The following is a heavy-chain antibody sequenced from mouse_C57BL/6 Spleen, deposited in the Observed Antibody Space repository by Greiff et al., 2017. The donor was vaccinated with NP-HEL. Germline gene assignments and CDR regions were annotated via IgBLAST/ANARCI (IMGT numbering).Heavy chain of an antibody. CDR2: ISYDGSN. CDR3: AKGERAVAY. J-gene: IGHJ3*01. CDR1: GYSITSGYY. Sequence: EVQLQESGPGLVKPSQSLSLTCSVTGYSITSGYYWNWIRQFPGNKLEWMGYISYDGSNNYNPSLKNRISITRDTSKNQFFLKLNSVTTEDTATYYCAKGERAVAYWGQGTLVTVSA. V-gene: IGHV3-6*01.